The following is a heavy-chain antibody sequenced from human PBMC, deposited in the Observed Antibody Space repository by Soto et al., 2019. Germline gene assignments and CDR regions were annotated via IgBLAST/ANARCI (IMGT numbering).Heavy chain of an antibody. J-gene: IGHJ4*02. CDR1: GFTFSSYA. CDR3: AKGPLELPYYFDY. D-gene: IGHD1-7*01. Sequence: GGSLRLSCAASGFTFSSYAMSWVRQAPGKGLEWVSAISGSGGSTYYADSVKGRFTISRDNSKNTLYLQMNSLRAEDTAVHYCAKGPLELPYYFDYWGQGTLVTVSS. V-gene: IGHV3-23*01. CDR2: ISGSGGST.